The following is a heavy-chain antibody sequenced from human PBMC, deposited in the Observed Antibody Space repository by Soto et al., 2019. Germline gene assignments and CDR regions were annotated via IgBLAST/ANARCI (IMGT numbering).Heavy chain of an antibody. CDR1: GGSISSGGYY. CDR3: ARMRATTYYYDSSGFDY. J-gene: IGHJ4*02. D-gene: IGHD3-22*01. V-gene: IGHV4-31*02. Sequence: SETLSLTXTVSGGSISSGGYYWSWIRQHPGKGLEWIGYIYYSGSTYYNPSLKSRVTISVDTSKNQFSLKLSSVTAADTAVYYCARMRATTYYYDSSGFDYWGQGTLVTVSS. CDR2: IYYSGST.